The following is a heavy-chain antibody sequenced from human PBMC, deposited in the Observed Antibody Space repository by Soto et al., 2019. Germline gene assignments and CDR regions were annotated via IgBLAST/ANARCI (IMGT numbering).Heavy chain of an antibody. Sequence: GGSLRLSCAASGFTFKTYTMNWVRQAPGQGLEWVSAIIGSGTDTYYADSVKGRFTISRDNSKNTLYLLMNSLRAEDTAVYYCAKGSSGHYDSFDYWRQGTLATVSS. CDR1: GFTFKTYT. V-gene: IGHV3-23*01. D-gene: IGHD3-22*01. CDR2: IIGSGTDT. J-gene: IGHJ4*02. CDR3: AKGSSGHYDSFDY.